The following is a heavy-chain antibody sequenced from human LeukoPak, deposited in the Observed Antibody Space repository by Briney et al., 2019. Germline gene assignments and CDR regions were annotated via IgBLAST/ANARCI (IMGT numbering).Heavy chain of an antibody. V-gene: IGHV3-30*02. Sequence: GGSLRLSRAPSGFPLYSFGKLGVPDAPGGGRERVAFIRYDGSNLYYADSVKGRFTICRDNSTTTLYLELNSLSAHDRVLYYCATLAAAGIAAAGDDALTFDYWGEGTLVTVSS. J-gene: IGHJ4*02. CDR2: IRYDGSNL. CDR3: ATLAAAGIAAAGDDALTFDY. D-gene: IGHD6-13*01. CDR1: GFPLYSFG.